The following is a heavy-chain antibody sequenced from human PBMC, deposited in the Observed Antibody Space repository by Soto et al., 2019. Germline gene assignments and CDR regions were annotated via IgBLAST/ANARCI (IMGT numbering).Heavy chain of an antibody. J-gene: IGHJ4*02. V-gene: IGHV3-23*01. Sequence: EVQLLESGGGLVQPGGSLRLSCAASGFTFSSYAMSWVRQAPGNGLEWVSAISGSGGSTYYADSVKGRFTISRDNSNNTLYLQMNSLRAEDKAVYSCAKGINTPRYPRIAAAGFDYWGQGTLVTVSS. CDR2: ISGSGGST. CDR3: AKGINTPRYPRIAAAGFDY. D-gene: IGHD6-13*01. CDR1: GFTFSSYA.